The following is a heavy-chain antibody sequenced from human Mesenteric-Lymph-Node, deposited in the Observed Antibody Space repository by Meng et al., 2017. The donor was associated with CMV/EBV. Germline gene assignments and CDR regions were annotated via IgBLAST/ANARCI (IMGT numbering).Heavy chain of an antibody. V-gene: IGHV3-21*01. J-gene: IGHJ4*02. CDR1: ASTFSSYG. CDR2: ISSSSSYI. Sequence: GESLKISCVASASTFSSYGMHWVRQAPGKGLEWVSSISSSSSYIYYADSVKGRFTISRDNAKNSLYLQMNSLRAEDTAVYYCAGDFDYWGQGTLVTVSS. CDR3: AGDFDY.